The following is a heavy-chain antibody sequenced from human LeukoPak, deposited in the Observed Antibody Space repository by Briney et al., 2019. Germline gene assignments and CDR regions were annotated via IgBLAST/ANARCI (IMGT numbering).Heavy chain of an antibody. V-gene: IGHV3-23*01. CDR2: ISGSGGNT. CDR3: AKVKRGSSGWTADDAFDI. J-gene: IGHJ3*02. CDR1: GFTFSSYA. D-gene: IGHD6-19*01. Sequence: GGSLRLSCTASGFTFSSYAMSWVRQAPGKGLEWVSTISGSGGNTYYADSVKGRLTISRDNSKNTLYLQMNSLRAEDTAVYYCAKVKRGSSGWTADDAFDIWGQGTMVTVSS.